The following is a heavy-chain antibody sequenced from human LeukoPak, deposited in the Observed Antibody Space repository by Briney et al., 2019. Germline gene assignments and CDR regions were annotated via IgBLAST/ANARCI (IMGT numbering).Heavy chain of an antibody. Sequence: PSQTLSLTCTVSGGSISSGDYYWSWTRQPPGKGLEWIGYIYYSGSTYYNPSLKSRVTISVDTSKNQFSLKLSSVTAADTAVYYCARGYFAWLGEFSWFDPWGQGTLVTVSS. V-gene: IGHV4-30-4*01. CDR2: IYYSGST. CDR3: ARGYFAWLGEFSWFDP. J-gene: IGHJ5*02. CDR1: GGSISSGDYY. D-gene: IGHD3-9*01.